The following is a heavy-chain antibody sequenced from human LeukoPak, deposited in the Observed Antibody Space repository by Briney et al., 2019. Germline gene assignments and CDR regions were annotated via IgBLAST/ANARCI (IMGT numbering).Heavy chain of an antibody. CDR1: GYTFTSNY. CDR2: IYPRDGST. CDR3: ARDSPLPSGFDY. Sequence: GASVKVSCKASGYTFTSNYIHWVRQAPGQGLEWMGMIYPRDGSTSYAQKFQGRITITRDTSASTAYMELSSLRSEDTAVYYCARDSPLPSGFDYWGQGTLVTVSS. D-gene: IGHD2-21*01. V-gene: IGHV1-46*01. J-gene: IGHJ4*02.